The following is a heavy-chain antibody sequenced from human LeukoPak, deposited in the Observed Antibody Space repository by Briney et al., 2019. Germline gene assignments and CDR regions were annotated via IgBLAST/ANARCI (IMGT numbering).Heavy chain of an antibody. V-gene: IGHV3-23*01. Sequence: GGSLRLSCAASGFTFSIHAMNWVRQAPGKGLEWVSVITGNSVNTFYADSVKGRFTISRDNSKSTLYLQLNGLRGEDTAIYYCAKDLSYGFDYWGQGTLVTVSS. CDR1: GFTFSIHA. J-gene: IGHJ4*02. CDR2: ITGNSVNT. CDR3: AKDLSYGFDY. D-gene: IGHD5-18*01.